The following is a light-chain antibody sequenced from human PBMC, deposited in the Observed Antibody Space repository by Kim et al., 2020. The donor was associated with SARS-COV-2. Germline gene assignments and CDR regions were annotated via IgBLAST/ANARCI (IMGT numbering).Light chain of an antibody. CDR3: QQTNSSPTT. CDR1: QSISNY. J-gene: IGKJ3*01. V-gene: IGKV1-39*01. Sequence: DIQMTQSPSSLSASVGDRVTITCRASQSISNYLNWYQQKPGNAPKLLMYAASSLQSGVPSRFSGSGSGTDFTLTINSLQPEDFATYYCQQTNSSPTTFGHGTQVDIK. CDR2: AAS.